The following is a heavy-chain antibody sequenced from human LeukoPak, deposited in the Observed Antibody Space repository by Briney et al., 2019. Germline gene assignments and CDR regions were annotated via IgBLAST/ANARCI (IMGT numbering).Heavy chain of an antibody. Sequence: GGSLRLSCAASGFTLGDYAMHWVRQPPGKGLEWVSGINWNSGNIGHADSVKGRFTISRDNAKNSLSLQMNSLRAEDTALYYCVRGKGDYWGQGTLVTVSS. D-gene: IGHD4-23*01. CDR3: VRGKGDY. V-gene: IGHV3-9*01. J-gene: IGHJ4*02. CDR1: GFTLGDYA. CDR2: INWNSGNI.